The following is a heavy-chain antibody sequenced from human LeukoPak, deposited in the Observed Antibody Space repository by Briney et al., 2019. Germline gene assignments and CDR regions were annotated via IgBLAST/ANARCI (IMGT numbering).Heavy chain of an antibody. D-gene: IGHD3-22*01. CDR2: ISGSGGST. V-gene: IGHV3-23*01. Sequence: GGSLRLSCAASGFTFSSYAMSWVRQAPGKGLEWVSAISGSGGSTYYADSVKGRFTISRDNAKNSLYLQMNSLRAEDTAVYYCAINPEYYYDSSGYNLGQGTLVTVSS. CDR3: AINPEYYYDSSGYN. CDR1: GFTFSSYA. J-gene: IGHJ4*02.